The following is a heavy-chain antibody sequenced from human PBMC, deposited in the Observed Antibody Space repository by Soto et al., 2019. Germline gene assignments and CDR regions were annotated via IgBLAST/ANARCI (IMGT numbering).Heavy chain of an antibody. Sequence: QVQLQESGPGLVKPSETLSLTCTVSGDSISSHYWSWILQPPGKGLEWIGFGSTKYNPSLKSRISISVDTSKNQSSLNLTSVTAADTAVYYCARVSTSASGSYYTLDYWGQGTLVTVSS. CDR2: FGST. J-gene: IGHJ4*02. D-gene: IGHD3-10*01. V-gene: IGHV4-59*11. CDR3: ARVSTSASGSYYTLDY. CDR1: GDSISSHY.